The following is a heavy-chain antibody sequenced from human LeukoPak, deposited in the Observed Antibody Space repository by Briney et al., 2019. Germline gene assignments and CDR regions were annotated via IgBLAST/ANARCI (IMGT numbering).Heavy chain of an antibody. CDR2: INPSGGST. V-gene: IGHV1-46*01. CDR3: ARDPTYYDFWSGYYTYNWFDP. CDR1: GYTFTSYY. D-gene: IGHD3-3*01. Sequence: GASVKVSCKASGYTFTSYYMHWVRQAPGQGLEWMGIINPSGGSTSYAQKFQGRVTMTRDTSTSTVYMELSSLRSEDTAVYYCARDPTYYDFWSGYYTYNWFDPWGQGTLVTVSS. J-gene: IGHJ5*02.